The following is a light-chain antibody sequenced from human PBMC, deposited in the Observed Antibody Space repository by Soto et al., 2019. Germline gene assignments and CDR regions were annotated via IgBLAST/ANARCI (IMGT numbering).Light chain of an antibody. CDR3: QVWDSSSDHFVV. Sequence: SYELTQPPSVSVAPGKTARITCGGTNIGSKSVHWYQQKPGQAPVLVIYYDSDRPSGIPERFSGSNSGNTATLTISRVEAGDEADYYCQVWDSSSDHFVVFGGGTQLTVL. CDR1: NIGSKS. J-gene: IGLJ2*01. CDR2: YDS. V-gene: IGLV3-21*04.